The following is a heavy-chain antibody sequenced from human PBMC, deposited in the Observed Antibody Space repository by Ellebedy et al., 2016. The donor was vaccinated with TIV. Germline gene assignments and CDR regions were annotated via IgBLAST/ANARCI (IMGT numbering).Heavy chain of an antibody. Sequence: AASVKVSCKASGYTFTGYYMHWARQAPGQGLEWMGWINPNSGGTNYAQKFQGRVTMTRDTSISTAYMELSRLRSDDTAVYYCARVRSRELWFGEPSHFDLWGRGTLVTVSS. CDR2: INPNSGGT. CDR3: ARVRSRELWFGEPSHFDL. V-gene: IGHV1-2*02. J-gene: IGHJ2*01. D-gene: IGHD3-10*01. CDR1: GYTFTGYY.